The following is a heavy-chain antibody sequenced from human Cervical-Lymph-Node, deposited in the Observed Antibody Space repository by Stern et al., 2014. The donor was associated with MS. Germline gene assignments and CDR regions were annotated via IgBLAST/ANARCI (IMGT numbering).Heavy chain of an antibody. J-gene: IGHJ3*02. CDR1: GFTFDDYA. V-gene: IGHV3-9*01. Sequence: EVQLVESGGGLVQPGRSLTVSCAASGFTFDDYAMHWVRQAPGKGLEWVSGTIWNSGTIDYADSVKGRFTVSRDNAKNSLYLQMNSLRIEDTASYYCAKISDNAFDIWGQGTMVTVSS. CDR3: AKISDNAFDI. D-gene: IGHD1-26*01. CDR2: TIWNSGTI.